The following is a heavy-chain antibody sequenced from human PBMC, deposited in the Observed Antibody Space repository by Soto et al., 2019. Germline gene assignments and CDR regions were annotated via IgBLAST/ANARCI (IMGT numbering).Heavy chain of an antibody. CDR3: ARHEAGWYVDS. V-gene: IGHV4-39*01. CDR1: RGSISSGTNY. CDR2: IYYSGST. D-gene: IGHD6-25*01. J-gene: IGHJ4*02. Sequence: PSETLSLTCTVSRGSISSGTNYWAWIRQPPGNGLEWIANIYYSGSTFYNPSLKSRVTISLDTSKNQFSLKLRSVTAADTAVYYCARHEAGWYVDSWGQGTLVTVSS.